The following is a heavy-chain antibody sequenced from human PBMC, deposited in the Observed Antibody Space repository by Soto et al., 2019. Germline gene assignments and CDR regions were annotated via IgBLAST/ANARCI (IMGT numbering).Heavy chain of an antibody. J-gene: IGHJ5*02. Sequence: SETLSLTCTVSGGSVSNDNFYWSWIRQPPGKGLGWIGYVHSSGITNYNPSLKRRVTISVDTSRNQFSLRLSSVTAADTAVYYCARGLTMGQLPSHFDHWGQGTLVTVSS. CDR2: VHSSGIT. CDR3: ARGLTMGQLPSHFDH. D-gene: IGHD3-16*01. CDR1: GGSVSNDNFY. V-gene: IGHV4-61*01.